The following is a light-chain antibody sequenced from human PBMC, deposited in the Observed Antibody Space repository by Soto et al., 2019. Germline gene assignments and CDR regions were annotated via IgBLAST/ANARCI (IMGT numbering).Light chain of an antibody. CDR3: QQYGSSPPST. J-gene: IGKJ5*01. CDR1: QSVSSY. V-gene: IGKV3-15*01. Sequence: ELVLTHSPATLSVSPGERATLSCRPSQSVSSYLAWYQQKRGQAPRLLIYGASTRASGVPTRFSGSGSGTDFTLTISSLEPEDLAVYYCQQYGSSPPSTFGQGTRLEIK. CDR2: GAS.